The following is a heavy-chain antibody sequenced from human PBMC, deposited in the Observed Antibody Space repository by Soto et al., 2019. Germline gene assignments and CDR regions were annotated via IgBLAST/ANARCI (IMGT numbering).Heavy chain of an antibody. CDR1: GFTFSSYA. Sequence: QVQLVESGGGVVQPGRSLRLSCAASGFTFSSYAMHWVRQAPGKGLEWVAVISYDGSNKYYADSVQGRFTISRDNSKNTLYLQMNSLRAEDTAVYYCARDRRAVTTSSYDYWGQGTLVTVSS. CDR2: ISYDGSNK. J-gene: IGHJ4*02. D-gene: IGHD4-17*01. CDR3: ARDRRAVTTSSYDY. V-gene: IGHV3-30-3*01.